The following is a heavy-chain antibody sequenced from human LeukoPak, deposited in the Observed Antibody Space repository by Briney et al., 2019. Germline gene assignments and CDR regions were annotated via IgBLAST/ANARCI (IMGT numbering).Heavy chain of an antibody. D-gene: IGHD5-24*01. CDR1: GYTFSSYG. J-gene: IGHJ4*02. CDR2: ISAYNGNT. Sequence: VSVKISCKASGYTFSSYGISWVRQAPGQGLEWMGWISAYNGNTNYAQKLQGRVTMTTDTSTSTAYMELSSLRSEDTAVYYCAREPPMATITGFDYWGQGTLVTVSS. V-gene: IGHV1-18*04. CDR3: AREPPMATITGFDY.